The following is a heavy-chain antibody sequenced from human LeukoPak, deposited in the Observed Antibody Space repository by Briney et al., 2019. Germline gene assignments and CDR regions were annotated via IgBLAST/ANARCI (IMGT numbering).Heavy chain of an antibody. D-gene: IGHD6-13*01. CDR2: INTNTGNP. Sequence: ASVKVSCKASGYTFTSYAMNWVRRAPGQGLEWMGWINTNTGNPTYAQGFTGRFVFSLDTSVSTAYLQISSLKAEDTAVYYCARVLPNHSSSWRFDYWGQGTLVTVSS. CDR3: ARVLPNHSSSWRFDY. CDR1: GYTFTSYA. V-gene: IGHV7-4-1*02. J-gene: IGHJ4*02.